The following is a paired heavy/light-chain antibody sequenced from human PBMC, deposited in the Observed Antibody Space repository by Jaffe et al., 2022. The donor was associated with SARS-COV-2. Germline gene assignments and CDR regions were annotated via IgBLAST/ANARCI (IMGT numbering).Heavy chain of an antibody. CDR2: ISGSGGGT. J-gene: IGHJ4*02. CDR1: GFTFSSYA. CDR3: AKDGGGSIVARRYFDY. V-gene: IGHV3-23*01. Sequence: EVQLLESGGGLVQPGGSLRLSCAASGFTFSSYAMTWVRQAPGKGLEWVSGISGSGGGTYYADSVKGRFTISRDNSKNTLYLQMNSLSAEDTALYYCAKDGGGSIVARRYFDYWGQGTLVTVSS. D-gene: IGHD6-6*01.
Light chain of an antibody. V-gene: IGKV1-39*01. CDR1: QSISNY. Sequence: DIQMTQSPSSLSASVGDRVTITCRASQSISNYLNWYQQKPGKAPKLLIYTASSLQTGVPSRFSGSGSGTEFTLTINSLQPEDFATYYCQQSYSTPRVFGQGTKVEIK. CDR3: QQSYSTPRV. J-gene: IGKJ1*01. CDR2: TAS.